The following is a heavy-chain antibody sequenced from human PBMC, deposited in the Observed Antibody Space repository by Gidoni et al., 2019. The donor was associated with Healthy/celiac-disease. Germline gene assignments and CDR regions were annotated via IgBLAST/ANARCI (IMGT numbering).Heavy chain of an antibody. J-gene: IGHJ6*02. CDR2: ISYDGSNK. D-gene: IGHD3-9*01. V-gene: IGHV3-30-3*01. CDR3: ARENYDILTGIYYYYYGMDV. CDR1: GFPFISYA. Sequence: QVQLVESGGGVVQPGRSMRLSWAAAGFPFISYATHWVRQAPGKGLEWVAVISYDGSNKYYADSVKGRFTISRDNSKNTLYLQMNSLRAEDTAVYYCARENYDILTGIYYYYYGMDVWGQGTTVTVSS.